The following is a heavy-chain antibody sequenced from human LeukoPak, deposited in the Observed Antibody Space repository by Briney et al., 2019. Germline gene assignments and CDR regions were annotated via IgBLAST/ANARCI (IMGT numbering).Heavy chain of an antibody. CDR2: IYTSGST. Sequence: PSETLSLTCTVSGGSISSYYWSWIRQPAGKGLEWIGRIYTSGSTNYSPSLKSRVTMSVDTSKNQFSLKLSSVTAADTAVYYCARDFFSIAAAGYYYYYYMDVWGKGTTVTVSS. D-gene: IGHD6-13*01. CDR3: ARDFFSIAAAGYYYYYYMDV. CDR1: GGSISSYY. V-gene: IGHV4-4*07. J-gene: IGHJ6*03.